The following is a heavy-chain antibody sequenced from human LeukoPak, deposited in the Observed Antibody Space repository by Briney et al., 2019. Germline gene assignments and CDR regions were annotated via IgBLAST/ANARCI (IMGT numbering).Heavy chain of an antibody. CDR3: ARVQTTFGGVIVIFDY. J-gene: IGHJ4*02. Sequence: ASVKVSCKASGYTFTSYRISWVRQAPGQGLEWMGWISAYNGNTNYAQKLQGRVTMTTDTSTSTAYMELRSLRSDDTAVYYCARVQTTFGGVIVIFDYWGQGTLVTVSS. V-gene: IGHV1-18*01. CDR1: GYTFTSYR. D-gene: IGHD3-16*02. CDR2: ISAYNGNT.